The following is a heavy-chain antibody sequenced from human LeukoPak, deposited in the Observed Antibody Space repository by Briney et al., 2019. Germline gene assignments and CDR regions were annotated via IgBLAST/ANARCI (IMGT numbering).Heavy chain of an antibody. D-gene: IGHD3-3*01. CDR2: ISSSSGTI. CDR1: GFTFSSYS. J-gene: IGHJ4*02. V-gene: IGHV3-48*04. CDR3: ARAYYDFWSGYYPPGY. Sequence: GGSLRLSCAASGFTFSSYSMNWVRQAPGKGLEWVSYISSSSGTIYYADSVKGRFTISRDNAKNSLYLQMNSLRAEDTAVYYCARAYYDFWSGYYPPGYWGQGTLVTVSS.